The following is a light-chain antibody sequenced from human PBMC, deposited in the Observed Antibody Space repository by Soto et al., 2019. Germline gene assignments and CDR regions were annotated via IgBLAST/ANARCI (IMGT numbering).Light chain of an antibody. CDR3: QQYNNWRWT. V-gene: IGKV3-15*01. CDR2: AAS. CDR1: QSVITH. J-gene: IGKJ1*01. Sequence: DIVMTQSPDTLSESPGGRVTVSCRSSQSVITHVAWYQQRPGQAPRLLLNAASIRATDIPNRISGSGSGTEFTLTSSSLQSEVFAVYYCQQYNNWRWTFGKGNNVEI.